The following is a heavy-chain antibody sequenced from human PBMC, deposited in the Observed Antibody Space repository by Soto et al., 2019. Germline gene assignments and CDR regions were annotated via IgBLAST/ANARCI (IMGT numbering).Heavy chain of an antibody. Sequence: SGPTLVNPTETLTLTCTVAGFSLSNARMGVSWIRQPPGKALEWLAHIFSNDEKSYSTSLKSRLTISKDTSKSQVVLTMTNMDPVDTATYYCARILTTRYCSSTSCYSPILYMDVWGKGTTVTVSS. D-gene: IGHD2-2*01. V-gene: IGHV2-26*01. J-gene: IGHJ6*03. CDR2: IFSNDEK. CDR3: ARILTTRYCSSTSCYSPILYMDV. CDR1: GFSLSNARMG.